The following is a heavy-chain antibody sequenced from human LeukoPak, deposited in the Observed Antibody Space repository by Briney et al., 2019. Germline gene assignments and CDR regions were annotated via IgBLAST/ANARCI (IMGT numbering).Heavy chain of an antibody. CDR2: ISAYNGNT. V-gene: IGHV1-18*01. Sequence: GASVKVSCKASGYTFTSYGISWVRQAPGQGLEWMGWISAYNGNTNYAQKLQGRVTMTTDTSTGTAYTELRSLRSDDTAVYYCARAGGRFGYPFDYWGQGTLVTVSS. CDR3: ARAGGRFGYPFDY. J-gene: IGHJ4*02. CDR1: GYTFTSYG. D-gene: IGHD2-15*01.